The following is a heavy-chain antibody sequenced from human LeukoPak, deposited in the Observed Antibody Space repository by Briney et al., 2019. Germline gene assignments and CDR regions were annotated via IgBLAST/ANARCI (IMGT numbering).Heavy chain of an antibody. D-gene: IGHD3-10*01. V-gene: IGHV3-7*01. CDR3: ARDDRYYYGSGSNSFDY. J-gene: IGHJ4*02. CDR1: GFTFSSYW. CDR2: IKQDGSEK. Sequence: PGGSLRLSCAASGFTFSSYWMSWVRQAPGKGLEWVANIKQDGSEKYYVDSVKGRFTISRDNAKNSLYLQMNSLRAEDTAVYYCARDDRYYYGSGSNSFDYWGQGTLVTVSS.